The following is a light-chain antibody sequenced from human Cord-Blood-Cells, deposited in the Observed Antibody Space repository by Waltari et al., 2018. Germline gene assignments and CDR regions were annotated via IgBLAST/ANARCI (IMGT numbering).Light chain of an antibody. Sequence: EIVLTQSPGTLSLSPGERATLSCRASQSVSSSYLAWYQQKPGQAPRLLIYGASSSAPGIPDRFSGSGSGTDFTLTISRLEPEDFAVYYCQQYGSSSWTFGQGTKVEIK. V-gene: IGKV3-20*01. CDR1: QSVSSSY. CDR2: GAS. CDR3: QQYGSSSWT. J-gene: IGKJ1*01.